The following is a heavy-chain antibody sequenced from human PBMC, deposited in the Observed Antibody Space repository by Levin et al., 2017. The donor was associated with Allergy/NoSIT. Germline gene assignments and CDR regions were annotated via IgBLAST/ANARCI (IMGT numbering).Heavy chain of an antibody. CDR3: ARELTYYDILTGYRGEEDAFDI. Sequence: ETLSLTCAASGFTVSSNYMSWVRQAPGKGLEWVSVIYSGGSTYYADSVKGRFTISRDNSKNTLYLQMNSLRAEDTAVYYCARELTYYDILTGYRGEEDAFDIWGQGTMVTVSS. CDR1: GFTVSSNY. J-gene: IGHJ3*02. CDR2: IYSGGST. D-gene: IGHD3-9*01. V-gene: IGHV3-66*02.